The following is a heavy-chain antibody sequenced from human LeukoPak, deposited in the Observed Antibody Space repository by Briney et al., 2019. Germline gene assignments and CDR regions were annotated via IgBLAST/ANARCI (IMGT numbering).Heavy chain of an antibody. CDR3: ARGYDFWSGYYWDYYYYGMDV. CDR1: GGSISSSSYY. V-gene: IGHV4-39*01. D-gene: IGHD3-3*01. CDR2: IYYSGST. Sequence: SETLSLTCTVSGGSISSSSYYWGWIRQPPGKVLEWIGSIYYSGSTYYNPSLKSRVTISVDTSKNQFSLKLSSVTAADTAVYYCARGYDFWSGYYWDYYYYGMDVWGQGTTVTVSS. J-gene: IGHJ6*02.